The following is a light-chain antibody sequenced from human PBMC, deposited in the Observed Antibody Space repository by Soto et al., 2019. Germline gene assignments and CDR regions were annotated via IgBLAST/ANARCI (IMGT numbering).Light chain of an antibody. CDR1: QSISSY. CDR3: QQSYNTRWT. J-gene: IGKJ1*01. V-gene: IGKV1-39*01. Sequence: DIQMTQSPSSLSASVGDRVTITCRASQSISSYLNWYQQKPGKAPKLLIYAASSLQSGVPSRFSGSGSGTDFTLTISSLQPEDFATYYCQQSYNTRWTFGQGTKVDTK. CDR2: AAS.